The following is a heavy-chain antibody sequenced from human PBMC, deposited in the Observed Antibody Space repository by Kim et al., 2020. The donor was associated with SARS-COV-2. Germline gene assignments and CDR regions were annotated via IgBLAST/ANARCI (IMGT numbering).Heavy chain of an antibody. CDR2: INPNSGAT. J-gene: IGHJ4*02. CDR3: APEGQQQGFDY. V-gene: IGHV1-2*05. D-gene: IGHD6-13*01. CDR1: GYTFTGYF. Sequence: ASVKVSCKASGYTFTGYFIHWVRQAPGQGLEWMGRINPNSGATNYAQKFQGRVTLTRDTSSSTVYMDLTRLTSDDTVLYYCAPEGQQQGFDYWGQGTLVTVSS.